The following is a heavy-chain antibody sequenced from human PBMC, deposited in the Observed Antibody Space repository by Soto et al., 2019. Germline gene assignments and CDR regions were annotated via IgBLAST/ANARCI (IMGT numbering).Heavy chain of an antibody. D-gene: IGHD6-13*01. CDR1: GYTLTELS. J-gene: IGHJ4*02. CDR2: FDPEDSET. V-gene: IGHV1-24*01. CDR3: ASHFKGGSSWFFDY. Sequence: GASVKVSCKVSGYTLTELSMHWVRQAPGKGLEWMGGFDPEDSETIYAQKFQGRVTMTEDTSTDTAYMELSSLRSEDTAVYYCASHFKGGSSWFFDYWGQGTLVTVSS.